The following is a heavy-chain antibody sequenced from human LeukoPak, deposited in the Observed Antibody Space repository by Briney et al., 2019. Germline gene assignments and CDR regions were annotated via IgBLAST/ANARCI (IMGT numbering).Heavy chain of an antibody. D-gene: IGHD3-10*01. Sequence: ASMKVSCKASGYTFTSYDINWVRQATGQGLEWMGWMNPNSGNTGYAQKFQGRVTMTRNTSISTAYMELSSLRSEDTAVYYCASGGSGSPLGDYWGQGTLVTVSS. CDR2: MNPNSGNT. CDR3: ASGGSGSPLGDY. V-gene: IGHV1-8*01. J-gene: IGHJ4*02. CDR1: GYTFTSYD.